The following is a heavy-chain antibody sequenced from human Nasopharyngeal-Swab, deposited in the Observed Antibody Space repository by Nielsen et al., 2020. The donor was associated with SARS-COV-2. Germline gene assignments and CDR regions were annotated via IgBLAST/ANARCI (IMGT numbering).Heavy chain of an antibody. D-gene: IGHD6-13*01. CDR2: IYYSGST. CDR1: GGSISSSSYY. CDR3: ARVKGIAAANYYYGMDV. Sequence: SETLSLTCTVSGGSISSSSYYWGWIRQPPGKGLEWIGSIYYSGSTYYNPSLKSRVTISVDTSKNQFPLKLSSVTAADTAVYYCARVKGIAAANYYYGMDVWGQGTTVTVSS. V-gene: IGHV4-39*06. J-gene: IGHJ6*02.